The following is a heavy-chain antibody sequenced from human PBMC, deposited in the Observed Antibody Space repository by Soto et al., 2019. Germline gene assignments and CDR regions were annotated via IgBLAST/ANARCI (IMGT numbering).Heavy chain of an antibody. D-gene: IGHD1-26*01. CDR1: GYALTELS. J-gene: IGHJ3*02. CDR3: ATPVGSYHAFDI. V-gene: IGHV1-24*01. CDR2: FDPEDGET. Sequence: ASVKVSCKVSGYALTELSMHWVRQAPGKGLEWMGGFDPEDGETIYAQKFQGRVTMTEDTSTDTAYMELSSLRSEDTAVYYCATPVGSYHAFDIWGQGTMVTVSS.